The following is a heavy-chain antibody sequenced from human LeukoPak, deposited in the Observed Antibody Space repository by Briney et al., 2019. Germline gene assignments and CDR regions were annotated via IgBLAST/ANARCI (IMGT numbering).Heavy chain of an antibody. V-gene: IGHV3-11*06. Sequence: GGSLRLSCAASGFTFSDYYMSWIRQAPGKGLEWVSYISSSSSYTNYADSVKGRFTISRDNAKNSLYLQMNSLRAEDTAVYYCARANCGGDCYAPFDYWGQGTLVTVSS. CDR3: ARANCGGDCYAPFDY. CDR1: GFTFSDYY. J-gene: IGHJ4*02. D-gene: IGHD2-21*02. CDR2: ISSSSSYT.